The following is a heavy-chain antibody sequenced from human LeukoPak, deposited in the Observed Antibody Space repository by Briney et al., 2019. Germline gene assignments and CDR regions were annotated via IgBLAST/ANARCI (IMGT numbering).Heavy chain of an antibody. J-gene: IGHJ1*01. CDR1: GFTFDDYA. V-gene: IGHV3-43*02. CDR3: AKGGATSEYFQH. CDR2: ISGDGGST. Sequence: PGGSLRLSCAASGFTFDDYAMHWVRQAPGKGLGWVSLISGDGGSTYYADSVKGRFTISRDNSKNSLYLQMNSLRTEDTALYYCAKGGATSEYFQHWGQGTLVTVSS. D-gene: IGHD1-26*01.